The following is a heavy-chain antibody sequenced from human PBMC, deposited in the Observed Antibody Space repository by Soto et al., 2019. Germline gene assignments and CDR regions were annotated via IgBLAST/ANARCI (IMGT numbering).Heavy chain of an antibody. V-gene: IGHV4-61*01. CDR1: GDSVSRGSHS. D-gene: IGHD3-3*01. CDR2: IYYTGST. J-gene: IGHJ4*02. Sequence: PSETLSLTCSVAGDSVSRGSHSWTWTRQPPGKGLEFLGYIYYTGSTNYNPSLKSRVTISVDTSKNQISLMLTSVTAADTAVYYCARDNNDFWSLYPLAFDYWGQGALVTVSS. CDR3: ARDNNDFWSLYPLAFDY.